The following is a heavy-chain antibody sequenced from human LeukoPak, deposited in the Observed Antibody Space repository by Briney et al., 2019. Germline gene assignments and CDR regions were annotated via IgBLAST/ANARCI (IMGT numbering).Heavy chain of an antibody. CDR3: ARHITMVRGVRADHFDY. CDR1: GGSVSSGSDY. D-gene: IGHD3-10*01. J-gene: IGHJ4*02. Sequence: SETLSLTCTVSGGSVSSGSDYWIWIRQPPGKGLEWLGYIYYSGNTNYNPSLKSRVTISVDTSKNQFSLKLSSVTAADTAVYYCARHITMVRGVRADHFDYWAREPWSPSPQ. V-gene: IGHV4-61*01. CDR2: IYYSGNT.